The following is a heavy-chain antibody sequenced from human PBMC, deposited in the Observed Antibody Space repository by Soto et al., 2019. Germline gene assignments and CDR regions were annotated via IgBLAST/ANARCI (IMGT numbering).Heavy chain of an antibody. V-gene: IGHV1-69*13. CDR3: ARRPLLGRSSSGMDV. D-gene: IGHD6-6*01. J-gene: IGHJ6*02. CDR2: IIPIFGTA. CDR1: GGTFSSYA. Sequence: SVKVSCKASGGTFSSYAISWVRQAPGQGLEWMGGIIPIFGTANYAQKFQGRVTITADESTSTAYMELSSLRAEDTDVYYCARRPLLGRSSSGMDVWGQGTTVPVS.